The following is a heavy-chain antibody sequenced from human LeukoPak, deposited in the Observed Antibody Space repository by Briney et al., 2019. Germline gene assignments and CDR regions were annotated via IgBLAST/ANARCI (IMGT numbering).Heavy chain of an antibody. V-gene: IGHV1-24*01. CDR3: ATPYYDSSGYCFDY. J-gene: IGHJ4*02. Sequence: ASVKVSCKVSGYTLTELPMHWVRQAPGKGLEWMGGFDPEDGETIYAQKFQGRVTMTEDTSTDTAYMELSSLRSEDTAVYYCATPYYDSSGYCFDYWGQGTLVTVSS. CDR2: FDPEDGET. D-gene: IGHD3-22*01. CDR1: GYTLTELP.